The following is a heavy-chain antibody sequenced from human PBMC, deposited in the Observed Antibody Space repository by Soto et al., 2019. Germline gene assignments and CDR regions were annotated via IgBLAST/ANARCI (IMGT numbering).Heavy chain of an antibody. J-gene: IGHJ1*01. CDR2: INPNSGGT. Sequence: GASVKVSCKASGYTFTGYYMHWVRQAPGQGLEWMGWINPNSGGTNYAQKFQGWVTMTRDTSISTAYMELSRLRSDDTAVYYCARVSYDSSGYFPPAEYFQHWGQGTLVTVSS. V-gene: IGHV1-2*04. CDR1: GYTFTGYY. D-gene: IGHD3-22*01. CDR3: ARVSYDSSGYFPPAEYFQH.